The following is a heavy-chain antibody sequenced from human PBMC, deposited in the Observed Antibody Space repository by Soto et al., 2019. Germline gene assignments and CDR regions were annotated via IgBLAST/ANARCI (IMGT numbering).Heavy chain of an antibody. V-gene: IGHV3-21*01. CDR3: ARERTQDIVVVPAYGMDV. Sequence: PGGSLRLSCAASGFTFSSYSMNWVRQAPGKGLEWVSSISSSSSYIYYADSVKGRFTISRDNAKNSLYPQMNSLRAEDTAVYYCARERTQDIVVVPAYGMDVWGQGTTVTVSS. CDR1: GFTFSSYS. CDR2: ISSSSSYI. D-gene: IGHD2-2*01. J-gene: IGHJ6*02.